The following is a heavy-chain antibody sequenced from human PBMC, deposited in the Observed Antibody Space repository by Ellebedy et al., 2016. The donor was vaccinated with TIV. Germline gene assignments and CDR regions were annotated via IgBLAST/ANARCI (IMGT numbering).Heavy chain of an antibody. CDR2: ISSSSSYI. V-gene: IGHV3-21*01. CDR3: AREEGLLEWLQNWFNP. CDR1: GFTFSSYS. Sequence: GGSLRLXXAASGFTFSSYSMNWVRQAPGKGLEWVSSISSSSSYIYYADSVKGRFTISRDNAKNSLYLQMNSLRAEDTAVYYCAREEGLLEWLQNWFNPWGQGTLVTVSS. D-gene: IGHD3-3*01. J-gene: IGHJ5*02.